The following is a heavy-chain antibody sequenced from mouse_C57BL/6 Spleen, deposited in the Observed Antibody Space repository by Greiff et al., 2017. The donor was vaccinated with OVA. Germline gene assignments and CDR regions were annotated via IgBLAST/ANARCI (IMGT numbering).Heavy chain of an antibody. CDR3: ARGGDYDVTFYAMDY. V-gene: IGHV1-52*01. D-gene: IGHD2-4*01. CDR1: GYTFTSYW. CDR2: IDPSDSET. J-gene: IGHJ4*01. Sequence: QVHVKQPGAELVRPGSSVKLSCKASGYTFTSYWMHWVKQRPIQGLEWIGNIDPSDSETHYNQKFKDKATLTVDKSSSTAYMQLSSLTSEDSAVYYCARGGDYDVTFYAMDYWGQGTSVTVSS.